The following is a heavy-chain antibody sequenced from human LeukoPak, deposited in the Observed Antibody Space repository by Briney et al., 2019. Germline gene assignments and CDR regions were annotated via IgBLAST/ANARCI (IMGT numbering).Heavy chain of an antibody. Sequence: SETLSLTCTVSGGSISSYYWSWIRQPPGKGLEWIGYIYYSGSTNYNPSLKSRVTISVDTSKNQFSLKLSSVTAADTAVYYCASEYYYDSSGYYTGFDYWGQGTLVTVSS. CDR3: ASEYYYDSSGYYTGFDY. J-gene: IGHJ4*02. D-gene: IGHD3-22*01. V-gene: IGHV4-59*12. CDR1: GGSISSYY. CDR2: IYYSGST.